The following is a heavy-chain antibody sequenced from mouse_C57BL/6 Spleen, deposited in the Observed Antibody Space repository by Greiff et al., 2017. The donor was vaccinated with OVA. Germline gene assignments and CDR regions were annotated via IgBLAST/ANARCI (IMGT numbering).Heavy chain of an antibody. CDR1: GFTFSSYG. J-gene: IGHJ2*01. D-gene: IGHD2-4*01. CDR3: ARQGGYDYDKGYFDY. V-gene: IGHV5-6*01. Sequence: EVKVVESGGDLVKPGGSLKLSCAASGFTFSSYGMSWVRQTPDKRLEWVATISSGGSYTYYPDSVKGRFTISRDNAKNTLYLQMSSLKSEDTAMYYCARQGGYDYDKGYFDYSGQGTTLTVSS. CDR2: ISSGGSYT.